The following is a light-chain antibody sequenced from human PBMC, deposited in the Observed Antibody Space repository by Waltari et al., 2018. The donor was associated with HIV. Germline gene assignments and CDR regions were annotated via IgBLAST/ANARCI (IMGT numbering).Light chain of an antibody. CDR1: SSDVGGYNY. CDR2: DVS. CDR3: CSYAGSYTYVV. J-gene: IGLJ2*01. V-gene: IGLV2-11*01. Sequence: QSALTQPRSVSGSPGQSVTISCTGTSSDVGGYNYVSCYQQHPGKAPQPMIYDVSKRPSGVPDRFSGSKSGNTASLTISGLQAEDEADYYCCSYAGSYTYVVFGGGTKLTVL.